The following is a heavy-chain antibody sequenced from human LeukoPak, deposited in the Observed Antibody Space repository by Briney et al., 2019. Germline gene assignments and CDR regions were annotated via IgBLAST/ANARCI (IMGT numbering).Heavy chain of an antibody. D-gene: IGHD2-15*01. V-gene: IGHV1-18*01. CDR2: ISAYNGNT. CDR1: GYTFTSYG. CDR3: ARDGYCSGGSCYPPERFYYYYGMDV. J-gene: IGHJ6*02. Sequence: ASVKVSCKASGYTFTSYGISWVRQAPGQGLEWMGWISAYNGNTNYAQKLQGRVAMTIDTSTSTAYMELRSLRSDDTAVYYCARDGYCSGGSCYPPERFYYYYGMDVWGQGTTVTVSS.